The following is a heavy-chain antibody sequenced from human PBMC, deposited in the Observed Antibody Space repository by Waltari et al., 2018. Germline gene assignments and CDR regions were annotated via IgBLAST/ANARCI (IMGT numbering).Heavy chain of an antibody. V-gene: IGHV4-38-2*02. CDR2: IYHSGIT. CDR3: ARDTPAPRITGATSVDY. J-gene: IGHJ4*02. D-gene: IGHD1-20*01. Sequence: QVQLQESGPGLVKPSETLSLTCSVSGYSISSGYYWGWIRQPPGKGLEWIGSIYHSGITFYNPSLKCRVTISVDTSKNQFSLKLSSVTAADTAVYYCARDTPAPRITGATSVDYWGQGTLVTVSS. CDR1: GYSISSGYY.